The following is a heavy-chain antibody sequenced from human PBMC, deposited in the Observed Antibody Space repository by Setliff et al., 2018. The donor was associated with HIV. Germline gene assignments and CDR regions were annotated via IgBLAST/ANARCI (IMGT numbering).Heavy chain of an antibody. Sequence: PSETLSLTCTVSGGSISSGGYYWSWIRQQPGKGLEWIGYIYYSGSTYYNPSLKSRVTISVDTSKNQFSLNLSSVTAADTAVYYCARGDGTKYYYYYYMDVWGKGTTVTVSS. D-gene: IGHD1-7*01. J-gene: IGHJ6*03. CDR1: GGSISSGGYY. CDR3: ARGDGTKYYYYYYMDV. V-gene: IGHV4-31*03. CDR2: IYYSGST.